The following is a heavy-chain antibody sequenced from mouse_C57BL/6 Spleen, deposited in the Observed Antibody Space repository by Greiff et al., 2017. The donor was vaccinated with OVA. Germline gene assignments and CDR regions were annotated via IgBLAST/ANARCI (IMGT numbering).Heavy chain of an antibody. V-gene: IGHV2-5*01. Sequence: QVQLQQSGPGLVQPSQRLSITCTVSGFSLTSYGVHWVRQSPGKGLEWLGVIWRGGSTDYNAAFMSRLSITKDNSKSQVFFKMNSLQADDTAIYYCAKRRDYDNYAMDYWGQGTSVTVSS. CDR2: IWRGGST. CDR1: GFSLTSYG. J-gene: IGHJ4*01. CDR3: AKRRDYDNYAMDY. D-gene: IGHD2-4*01.